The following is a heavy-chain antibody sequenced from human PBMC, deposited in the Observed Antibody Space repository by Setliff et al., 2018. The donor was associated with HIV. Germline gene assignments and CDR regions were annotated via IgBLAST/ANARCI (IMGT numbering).Heavy chain of an antibody. D-gene: IGHD4-4*01. J-gene: IGHJ6*02. CDR1: GGTFSTYV. V-gene: IGHV1-69*10. CDR3: AGSAHSYSYMGYYYHTMDV. Sequence: ALVKVSCKTSGGTFSTYVITWVRQAPGQGLEWMGGMLPILGMGDFAQKFQGRVTITADASTRTAYMELSSLTSDDTAVYYCAGSAHSYSYMGYYYHTMDVWGQGTTVTVSS. CDR2: MLPILGMG.